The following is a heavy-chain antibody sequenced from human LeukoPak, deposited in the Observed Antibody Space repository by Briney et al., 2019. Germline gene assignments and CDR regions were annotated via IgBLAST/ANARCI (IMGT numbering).Heavy chain of an antibody. Sequence: PSETLSLTCTVSGGSISSYYWSWIRQPAGKGLEWIGRIYTSGSTNYNPSLKSRVTMSVDTSKNQFSLKLSSVTAADTAVYYCARRYCSGGSCYSWDFDYWGQGTLVTVSS. CDR3: ARRYCSGGSCYSWDFDY. J-gene: IGHJ4*02. CDR1: GGSISSYY. D-gene: IGHD2-15*01. CDR2: IYTSGST. V-gene: IGHV4-4*07.